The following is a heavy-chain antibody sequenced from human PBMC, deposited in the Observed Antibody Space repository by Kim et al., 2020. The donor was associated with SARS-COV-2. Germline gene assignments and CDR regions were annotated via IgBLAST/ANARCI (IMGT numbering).Heavy chain of an antibody. D-gene: IGHD3-10*01. V-gene: IGHV5-51*01. Sequence: PSFQGQVTISADKSISTAYLQWSSLKASDTAMYYCARNYYGSGSYYPADYWGQGTLVTVSS. CDR3: ARNYYGSGSYYPADY. J-gene: IGHJ4*02.